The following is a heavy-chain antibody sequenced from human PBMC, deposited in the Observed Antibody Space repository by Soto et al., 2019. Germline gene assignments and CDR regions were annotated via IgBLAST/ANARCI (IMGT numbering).Heavy chain of an antibody. CDR1: GFTFSSYA. CDR3: AKDQDGDSKFVYFDY. J-gene: IGHJ4*02. CDR2: ISGSGGST. V-gene: IGHV3-23*01. D-gene: IGHD4-17*01. Sequence: EVQLLESGGGLVQPGGSLRLSCAASGFTFSSYAMSWVRQAQGKGLEWVSAISGSGGSTYYADSVKGRFTISRDNSKNTRYLQMNSLRADDTAVYYCAKDQDGDSKFVYFDYWGQGTLVTV.